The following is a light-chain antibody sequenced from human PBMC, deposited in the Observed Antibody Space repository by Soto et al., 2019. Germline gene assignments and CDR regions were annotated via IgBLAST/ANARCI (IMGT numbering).Light chain of an antibody. CDR1: QSISSY. CDR3: QQSYSTPPIT. CDR2: AAS. V-gene: IGKV1-39*01. J-gene: IGKJ5*01. Sequence: IRMTQSPSSCCASTGDKVTITCRTSQSISSYLNWYQQKPGKAPKLLIYAASSLQSGVPSRFSGSGSGTDFTLTISSLQPEDFATYYCQQSYSTPPITFGQGTRLAIK.